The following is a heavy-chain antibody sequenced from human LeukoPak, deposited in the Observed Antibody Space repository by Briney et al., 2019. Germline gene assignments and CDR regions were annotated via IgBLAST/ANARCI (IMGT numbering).Heavy chain of an antibody. CDR3: AREGELYSRYWFDP. Sequence: GGSLRLSCAAYGFMFSTYSMNRVRQAPGKGLEWVSYISSGSTTIYYADSVKGRFTISRDNAKNSLYLQMNSLRDEDTAVYYCAREGELYSRYWFDPWGQGTLVTVSS. V-gene: IGHV3-48*02. D-gene: IGHD1-7*01. J-gene: IGHJ5*02. CDR2: ISSGSTTI. CDR1: GFMFSTYS.